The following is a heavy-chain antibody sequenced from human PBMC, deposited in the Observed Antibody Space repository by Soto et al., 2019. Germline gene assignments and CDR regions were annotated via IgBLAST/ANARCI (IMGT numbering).Heavy chain of an antibody. Sequence: SVEVSCKASGGTFSTYAISWVRQAPGQGLEWMGGIIPIFGTANYAQKFQGRVTITADESTSTAYMELSSLRSEDTAVYYCARKLVATISPFDPWGQGTLVTVSS. J-gene: IGHJ5*02. D-gene: IGHD5-12*01. CDR1: GGTFSTYA. V-gene: IGHV1-69*13. CDR2: IIPIFGTA. CDR3: ARKLVATISPFDP.